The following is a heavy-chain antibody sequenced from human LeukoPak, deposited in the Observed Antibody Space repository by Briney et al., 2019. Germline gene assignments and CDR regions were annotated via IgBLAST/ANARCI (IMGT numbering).Heavy chain of an antibody. CDR3: TAGRAYSLLDF. Sequence: ASVKVSCKGSGYRFTELSRHWVRQAPGKGLEWLGGFDLVHGDTIYAQKFQGRVTMTEDTSTDTSYMELSSLGSEDTAVYFCTAGRAYSLLDFWGQGTLVIVSS. CDR1: GYRFTELS. CDR2: FDLVHGDT. D-gene: IGHD5-18*01. V-gene: IGHV1-24*01. J-gene: IGHJ4*02.